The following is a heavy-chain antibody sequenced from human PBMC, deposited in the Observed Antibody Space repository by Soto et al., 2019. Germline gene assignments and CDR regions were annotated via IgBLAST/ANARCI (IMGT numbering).Heavy chain of an antibody. CDR3: AKSSIGGTYSGRHFDY. CDR1: GFTFSSYA. CDR2: ISGSGGST. D-gene: IGHD1-26*01. Sequence: GGSLRLSCTASGFTFSSYAMSWVRQAPGEGLEWVSTISGSGGSTYYADSVKGRFIISRDNSKKTLFVQMNSLRAEDTAVYYCAKSSIGGTYSGRHFDYCGQGTLVTVYS. J-gene: IGHJ4*02. V-gene: IGHV3-23*01.